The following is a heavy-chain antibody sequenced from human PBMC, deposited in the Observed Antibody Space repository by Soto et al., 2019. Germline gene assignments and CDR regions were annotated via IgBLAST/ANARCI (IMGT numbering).Heavy chain of an antibody. J-gene: IGHJ5*02. CDR2: ISGSGGST. CDR3: AKPSDYDFWSGGNWFDP. V-gene: IGHV3-23*01. CDR1: GFTFISYA. Sequence: GWSLRLACASSGFTFISYAMSWVRQAPGKGLEWVSAISGSGGSTYYADSVKGRFTISRDNSKNTLYLQMNSLRAEDTAVYYCAKPSDYDFWSGGNWFDPWGQGTLVTVSS. D-gene: IGHD3-3*01.